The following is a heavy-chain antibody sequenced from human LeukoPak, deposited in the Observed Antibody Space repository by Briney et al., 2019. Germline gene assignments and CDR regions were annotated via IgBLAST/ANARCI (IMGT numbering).Heavy chain of an antibody. CDR3: ARSLYYYDILTGYYIDYFDY. CDR1: GYTFTVYY. V-gene: IGHV1-2*02. Sequence: GASVKVSCKASGYTFTVYYMHWVRQAPGQGLEWMGWINPNSGGTNYAQKFQGRVTMTRDTSISTAYMELSRLRSDDTAVYYCARSLYYYDILTGYYIDYFDYWGQGTLVTVSS. CDR2: INPNSGGT. D-gene: IGHD3-9*01. J-gene: IGHJ4*02.